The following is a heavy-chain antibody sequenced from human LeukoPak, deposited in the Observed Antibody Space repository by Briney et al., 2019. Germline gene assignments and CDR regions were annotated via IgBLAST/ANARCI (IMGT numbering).Heavy chain of an antibody. D-gene: IGHD1-26*01. CDR1: GGSLISDNFY. Sequence: SETLSLTCAVSGGSLISDNFYWGWIRQPPGKGLEGIGSIYYSGSTYYNPSLNSRVTISVDTSKNRFSLKLSSVTAADTAVYSCARLRGTYYWYFDYWGQGNLVTVSS. V-gene: IGHV4-39*01. CDR3: ARLRGTYYWYFDY. J-gene: IGHJ4*02. CDR2: IYYSGST.